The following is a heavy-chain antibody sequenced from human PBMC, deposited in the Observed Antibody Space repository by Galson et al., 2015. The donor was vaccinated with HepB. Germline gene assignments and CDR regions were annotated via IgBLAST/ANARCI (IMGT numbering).Heavy chain of an antibody. CDR2: INPNSGGT. D-gene: IGHD5-12*01. J-gene: IGHJ4*02. CDR1: GYTFIGYF. CDR3: ARSRIYSGYDSFDY. Sequence: SVKVSCKASGYTFIGYFMHWVRQAPGQGLEWVGWINPNSGGTNYAQKFQGRVTMTRDTSISTTYMELSRLTSDDTAVYYCARSRIYSGYDSFDYWGQGALVTVSS. V-gene: IGHV1-2*02.